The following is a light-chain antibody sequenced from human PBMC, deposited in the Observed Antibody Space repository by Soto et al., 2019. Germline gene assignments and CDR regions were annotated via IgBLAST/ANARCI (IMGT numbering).Light chain of an antibody. CDR3: QQYGSSPLT. V-gene: IGKV3-20*01. CDR1: QSVSSSY. CDR2: GAS. Sequence: IVLTQSPGTLSLSPWERATLSCRASQSVSSSYLAWYQQTPGQAPRVLIYGASIRATGIPDRFSGSGSGTDFTLSISRLEPEDFAVYYCQQYGSSPLTFGGGTKVDIK. J-gene: IGKJ4*01.